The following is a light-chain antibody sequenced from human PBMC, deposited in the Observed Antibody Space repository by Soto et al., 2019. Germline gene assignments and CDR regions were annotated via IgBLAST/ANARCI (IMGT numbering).Light chain of an antibody. CDR3: QQYGSYSSFT. CDR2: DDS. V-gene: IGKV1-5*01. CDR1: QSISSW. J-gene: IGKJ2*01. Sequence: DIQMTQSPSTLSASVGDRVTFTCRASQSISSWLAWYQQKPGKAPKVLIYDDSSLESGVPSRFSGSGAGTEFTLTISSLQADDSATYYCQQYGSYSSFTFGQGTKLEIK.